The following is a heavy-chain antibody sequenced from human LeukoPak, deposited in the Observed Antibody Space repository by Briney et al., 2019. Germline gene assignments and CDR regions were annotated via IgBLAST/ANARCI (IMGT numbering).Heavy chain of an antibody. D-gene: IGHD3-16*02. V-gene: IGHV3-21*01. J-gene: IGHJ4*02. Sequence: GGSLRLSCAASGFTFSSYSMNWVRQAPGKGLEWVSSISSSSSYIYYADSVKGRFTISRDNAKNSLYLQMNSLRPEDTAVYYCARDMPDYDYVWGSYRPFDYWGQGTLVTVSS. CDR1: GFTFSSYS. CDR2: ISSSSSYI. CDR3: ARDMPDYDYVWGSYRPFDY.